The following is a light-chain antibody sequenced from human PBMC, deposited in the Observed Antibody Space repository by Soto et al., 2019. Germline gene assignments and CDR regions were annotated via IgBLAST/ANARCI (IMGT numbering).Light chain of an antibody. CDR3: CSYAGTVAYV. V-gene: IGLV2-23*02. Sequence: QSALTQPASVSGSPGQSITISCTGTTTDIGNYNLVSWYQLVPGKATKFIIFEVSKRPSGVSDRFSGSKSGNTASLTISGLQADDEADYYCCSYAGTVAYVFGTGTKVTVL. J-gene: IGLJ1*01. CDR1: TTDIGNYNL. CDR2: EVS.